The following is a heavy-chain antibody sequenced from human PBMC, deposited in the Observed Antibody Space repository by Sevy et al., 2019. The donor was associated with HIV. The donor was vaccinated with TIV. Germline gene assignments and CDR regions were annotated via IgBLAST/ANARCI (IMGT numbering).Heavy chain of an antibody. J-gene: IGHJ4*02. Sequence: GGSLRLSCAASGFTFSSYAMSWVRQAPKKGLEWVSTISVSGGTTYYADSVKGRFIISRDNSKNTLYLQMNTLRAEDTAVYYCANRGNRSGWYYFDYWGQGTLVTVSS. D-gene: IGHD6-19*01. V-gene: IGHV3-23*01. CDR2: ISVSGGTT. CDR3: ANRGNRSGWYYFDY. CDR1: GFTFSSYA.